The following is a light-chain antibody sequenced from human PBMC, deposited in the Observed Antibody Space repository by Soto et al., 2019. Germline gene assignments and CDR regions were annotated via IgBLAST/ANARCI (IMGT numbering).Light chain of an antibody. CDR3: QQYSSFPRT. J-gene: IGKJ1*01. CDR2: DAS. CDR1: QTIGSW. Sequence: DIQMTQSPSTLSASVGDRVTITCRASQTIGSWLAWYQQKPGKAPELLIYDASTLDGGVPSRFSGSGSGTEFSLTISSLQPDDFATFYCQQYSSFPRTFGQGTKVEIK. V-gene: IGKV1-5*01.